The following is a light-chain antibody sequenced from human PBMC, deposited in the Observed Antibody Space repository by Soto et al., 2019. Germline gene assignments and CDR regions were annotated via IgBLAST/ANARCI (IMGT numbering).Light chain of an antibody. CDR1: KLGDKY. J-gene: IGLJ2*01. CDR3: QAWDSSTVV. V-gene: IGLV3-1*01. CDR2: QDS. Sequence: SYELTQPPSESVSPGQTASINCSGDKLGDKYACWYQQKPGQSPVLVIYQDSKRPSGIPERFSGSNSGNTATLTISGTQAMDEADYYCQAWDSSTVVFGGGTKPTVL.